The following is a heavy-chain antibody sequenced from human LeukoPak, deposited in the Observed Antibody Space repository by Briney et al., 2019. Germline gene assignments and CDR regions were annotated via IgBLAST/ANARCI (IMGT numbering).Heavy chain of an antibody. J-gene: IGHJ4*02. Sequence: GGSLRLSCAASGFTFNNYAMNWVRQAPGKGLEWVAALSHDGGTKYYADSVKGRFTGSRDNSKNTLYLQMNSLRAEDTAVYYCARDSHTHYFDSWGQGTLVTVSS. CDR2: LSHDGGTK. D-gene: IGHD2-15*01. V-gene: IGHV3-30-3*01. CDR1: GFTFNNYA. CDR3: ARDSHTHYFDS.